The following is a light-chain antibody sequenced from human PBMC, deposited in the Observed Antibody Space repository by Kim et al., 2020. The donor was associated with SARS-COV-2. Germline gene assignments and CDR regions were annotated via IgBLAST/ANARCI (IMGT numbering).Light chain of an antibody. V-gene: IGLV3-27*01. CDR3: YSAADTFWV. J-gene: IGLJ3*02. Sequence: PVQTARITCSGDVLAKKKDARCFQQKPGQAPVLVIYKDIERPAGIHERFSGSSSGTTVTLTIRGDQVEDEADYYCYSAADTFWVFGGGTQLTVL. CDR2: KDI. CDR1: VLAKKKD.